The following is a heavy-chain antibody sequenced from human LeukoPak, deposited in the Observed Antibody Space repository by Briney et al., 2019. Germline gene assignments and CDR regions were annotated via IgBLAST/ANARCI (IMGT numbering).Heavy chain of an antibody. CDR1: RFTFDDYA. Sequence: GRSLRLSCAASRFTFDDYAMHWVRQAPGKGLEWVSGISWNSAGIGYADSVKGRFTISRDNAKDSLYSQMNSLRAEDTALYYCAKSVRAGRDGMDVWGQGTTVTVSS. D-gene: IGHD2-8*02. CDR2: ISWNSAGI. V-gene: IGHV3-9*01. CDR3: AKSVRAGRDGMDV. J-gene: IGHJ6*02.